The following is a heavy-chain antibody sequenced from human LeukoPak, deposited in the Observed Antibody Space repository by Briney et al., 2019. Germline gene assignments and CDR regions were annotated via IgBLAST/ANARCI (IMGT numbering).Heavy chain of an antibody. CDR1: RFTFSSYS. CDR3: ASPSARDSSSWFGY. Sequence: GGSLRLSCAASRFTFSSYSMNWVRQAPGKGLEWGSSISSSSSDIYYADSVKGRFTISRDNAKNSLYLQMNSLRAGDTAGYYCASPSARDSSSWFGYWGQGSLVTVSS. V-gene: IGHV3-21*01. CDR2: ISSSSSDI. D-gene: IGHD6-13*01. J-gene: IGHJ4*02.